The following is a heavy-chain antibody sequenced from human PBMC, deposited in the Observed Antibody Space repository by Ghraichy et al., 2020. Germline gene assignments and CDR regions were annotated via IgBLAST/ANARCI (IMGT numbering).Heavy chain of an antibody. J-gene: IGHJ5*02. V-gene: IGHV4-4*02. Sequence: SETLSLTCAVSGASISSSDWWTWVRQPPGKGLEWLAEMHHGGNTNYNPSIRSRVTISLDKSRNLLSLNVKSVTAADTAFYFCARVPCCPSGFSDGSGYYWEMRWFDPWGRGTLVTVAS. D-gene: IGHD3-22*01. CDR1: GASISSSDW. CDR3: ARVPCCPSGFSDGSGYYWEMRWFDP. CDR2: MHHGGNT.